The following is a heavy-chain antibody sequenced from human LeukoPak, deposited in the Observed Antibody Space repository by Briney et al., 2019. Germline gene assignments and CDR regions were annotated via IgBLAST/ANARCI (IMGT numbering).Heavy chain of an antibody. V-gene: IGHV6-1*01. CDR1: GDSVSSNSAA. J-gene: IGHJ5*02. CDR3: ASSTDYVWFDP. D-gene: IGHD3-10*02. CDR2: TYYRSKWYT. Sequence: SQTLSLTCAISGDSVSSNSAAWNSIRQSPSRGLEWLGRTYYRSKWYTHYAVSVKSRITINPDTSKNQFSLQLNSVTPEDTAVYYCASSTDYVWFDPWGQGTLVIVSS.